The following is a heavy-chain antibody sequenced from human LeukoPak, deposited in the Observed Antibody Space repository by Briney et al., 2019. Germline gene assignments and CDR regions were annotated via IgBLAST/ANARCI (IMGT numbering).Heavy chain of an antibody. CDR1: GFTFSSYW. CDR3: ARDPYSSTWSYGMDV. CDR2: IKQDGSEK. D-gene: IGHD6-6*01. J-gene: IGHJ6*02. Sequence: GGSLRLSCAASGFTFSSYWMSWVRQAPGKGLEWLANIKQDGSEKVYVDSVKGRFTISRDNAKNSLFLQMDALRAEDTAVYYCARDPYSSTWSYGMDVWGQGTTVTVSS. V-gene: IGHV3-7*05.